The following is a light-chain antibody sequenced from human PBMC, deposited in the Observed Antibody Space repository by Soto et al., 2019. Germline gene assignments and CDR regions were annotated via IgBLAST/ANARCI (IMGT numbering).Light chain of an antibody. V-gene: IGKV1-5*03. Sequence: DIPMTQSPSTLSASVGDRVTITCRASQSINNWLAWYQQKPGKAPKLFIFKASTLESGVPSRFSGSGSGTEFPLSISSLQPDDFATYFCQQYESFPRTFGQGTKVEIK. J-gene: IGKJ1*01. CDR2: KAS. CDR3: QQYESFPRT. CDR1: QSINNW.